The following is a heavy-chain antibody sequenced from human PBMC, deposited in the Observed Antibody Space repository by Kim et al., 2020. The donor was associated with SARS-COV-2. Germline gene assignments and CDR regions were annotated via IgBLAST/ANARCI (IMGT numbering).Heavy chain of an antibody. Sequence: ADSVKGRFTISRDNAKNSLYLKMNSLRAEDTAVYYCARVPTIVATSYGDYWGQGTLVTVSS. J-gene: IGHJ4*02. V-gene: IGHV3-21*01. CDR3: ARVPTIVATSYGDY. D-gene: IGHD5-12*01.